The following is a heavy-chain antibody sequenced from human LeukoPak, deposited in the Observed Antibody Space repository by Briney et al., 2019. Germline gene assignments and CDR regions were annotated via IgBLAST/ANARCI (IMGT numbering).Heavy chain of an antibody. CDR3: ARRTLGRYFDY. V-gene: IGHV3-21*01. CDR2: ISSSSSYI. J-gene: IGHJ4*02. D-gene: IGHD3-10*01. Sequence: GGSLRLSCAASGFTVSSNYMSWVRQAPGKGLEWVSSISSSSSYIYYADSVKGRFTISRDNAKNSLYLQMNSLRAEDTAVYYCARRTLGRYFDYWGQGTLVTVSS. CDR1: GFTVSSNY.